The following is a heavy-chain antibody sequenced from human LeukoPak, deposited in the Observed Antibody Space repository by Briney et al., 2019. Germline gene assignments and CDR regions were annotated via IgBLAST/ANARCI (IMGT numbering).Heavy chain of an antibody. CDR2: INSDGSRT. CDR1: GFTFSSYW. D-gene: IGHD5-12*01. V-gene: IGHV3-74*01. Sequence: GGSLRLSCAASGFTFSSYWMHWVRQAPGKGLVWVSRINSDGSRTSYADSVKGRFTISRDNAKNTLYLQMNSLRAEDTAVYYCARVVDIGRFDPWGQGTLVTVSS. CDR3: ARVVDIGRFDP. J-gene: IGHJ5*02.